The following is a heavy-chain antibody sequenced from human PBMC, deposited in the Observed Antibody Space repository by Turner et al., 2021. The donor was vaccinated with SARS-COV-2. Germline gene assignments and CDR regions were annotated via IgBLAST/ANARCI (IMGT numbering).Heavy chain of an antibody. V-gene: IGHV3-9*01. CDR2: ISWNSGSI. CDR3: AQGGELGLDYYGMDV. CDR1: GFTFEDYA. Sequence: EVQLVESGGGLVQPGRSLRLSCAASGFTFEDYAMHWVRQAPGKGLEWVSGISWNSGSIGYEDSVKGRFTISRDNAKNSLYLQMNSLRAEDTALYYCAQGGELGLDYYGMDVWGQGTTVTVSS. J-gene: IGHJ6*02. D-gene: IGHD3-16*01.